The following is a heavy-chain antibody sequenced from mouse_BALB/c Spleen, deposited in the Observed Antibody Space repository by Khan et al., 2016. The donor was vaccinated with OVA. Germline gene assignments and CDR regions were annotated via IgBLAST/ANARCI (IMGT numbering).Heavy chain of an antibody. CDR1: GYSITSGYA. CDR2: ISYSGVT. D-gene: IGHD1-1*01. J-gene: IGHJ2*01. V-gene: IGHV3-2*02. Sequence: EVQLQESGPGLVKPSQSLSLTCTVTGYSITSGYAWNWIRQFPGNKLEWMGYISYSGVTSYTPSLKSRISITRDTSKNPFFLQLNSLTTEDTATYYCARGNYYGYYFDYWGQGTTLTVSS. CDR3: ARGNYYGYYFDY.